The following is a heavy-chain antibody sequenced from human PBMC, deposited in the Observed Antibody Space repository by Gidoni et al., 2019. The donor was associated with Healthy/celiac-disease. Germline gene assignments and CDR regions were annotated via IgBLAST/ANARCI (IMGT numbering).Heavy chain of an antibody. CDR2: ISPAGGSP. V-gene: IGHV3-23*01. J-gene: IGHJ3*01. CDR1: GFTFSNYA. Sequence: EVPLLESGGGSVQPGGSLRLSCAVSGFTFSNYAMNWVLQAPGQGLAWVSAISPAGGSPYYADSVKGRFTISRDNSKNTLFLEMNNLRAEDTAVYYCTRDGKFRTDGFDVWGPGSMVTVSS. D-gene: IGHD1-26*01. CDR3: TRDGKFRTDGFDV.